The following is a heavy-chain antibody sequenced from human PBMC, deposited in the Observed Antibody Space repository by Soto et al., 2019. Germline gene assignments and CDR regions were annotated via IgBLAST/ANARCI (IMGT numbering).Heavy chain of an antibody. CDR1: GGSISSYH. Sequence: SETLSLTCTVSGGSISSYHWSWIRQPPGKGLEWIGYIYYSGSTNYNPSLKSRVTIPVDTSKNQFSLKLSSVTAADTAVYYCARAGTAMVTIDYWGQGTLVTVSS. D-gene: IGHD5-18*01. CDR3: ARAGTAMVTIDY. V-gene: IGHV4-59*01. CDR2: IYYSGST. J-gene: IGHJ4*02.